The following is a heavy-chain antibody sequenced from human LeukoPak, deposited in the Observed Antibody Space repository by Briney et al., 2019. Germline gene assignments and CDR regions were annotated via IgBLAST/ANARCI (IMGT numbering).Heavy chain of an antibody. CDR1: GGTFSSYT. CDR2: IIPILGIA. D-gene: IGHD6-13*01. Sequence: ASVKVSCKASGGTFSSYTISWVRQAPGQGLEWMGRIIPILGIANYAQKFQGRVTITTDESTSTAYMELSSLRSEDTAVYYCARARGDYSSSWYDHWFDPWGQGTLVTVSS. J-gene: IGHJ5*02. CDR3: ARARGDYSSSWYDHWFDP. V-gene: IGHV1-69*16.